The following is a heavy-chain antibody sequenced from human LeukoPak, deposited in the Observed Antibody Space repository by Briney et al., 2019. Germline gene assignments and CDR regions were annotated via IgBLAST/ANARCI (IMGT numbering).Heavy chain of an antibody. Sequence: SETLSLTCAVYGGSFSGYYWSWIRQPPGKGLEWIGEINHSGSINYNPSLKSRVTISVDTSKNQFSLKLSSVTAADTAVYYCARGGRNIVVVVAATVNWFDPWGQGTLVTVSS. CDR3: ARGGRNIVVVVAATVNWFDP. V-gene: IGHV4-34*01. D-gene: IGHD2-15*01. J-gene: IGHJ5*02. CDR1: GGSFSGYY. CDR2: INHSGSI.